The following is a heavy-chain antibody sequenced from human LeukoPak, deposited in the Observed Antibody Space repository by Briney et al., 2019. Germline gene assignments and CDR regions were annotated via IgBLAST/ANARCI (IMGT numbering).Heavy chain of an antibody. V-gene: IGHV3-21*01. CDR2: ISTTSSYI. Sequence: GGSLRLSCAASGFTFSSYGMHWVRQAPGKGLEWVSSISTTSSYIYYADSVKGRFTISRDNAKNSLYLQMNSLRAEDTAVYYCARGQKDNWFDPWGQGTLVTVSS. J-gene: IGHJ5*02. CDR1: GFTFSSYG. CDR3: ARGQKDNWFDP.